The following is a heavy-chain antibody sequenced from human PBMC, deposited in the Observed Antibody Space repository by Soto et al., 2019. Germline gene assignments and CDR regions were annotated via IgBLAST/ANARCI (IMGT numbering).Heavy chain of an antibody. V-gene: IGHV4-31*03. D-gene: IGHD3-22*01. CDR3: AREGMNYNDSSGYWVRNGMDV. CDR2: IYYSGNT. CDR1: GGSISSGGYY. J-gene: IGHJ6*02. Sequence: QVKLQESGPGLVKPSQTLSLTCTVSGGSISSGGYYWSWIRQHPGKGLEWIGYIYYSGNTYYNPSLTSRVNISIDTSKNQFSLKLSSETAADTAVYYCAREGMNYNDSSGYWVRNGMDVWVQGTTVTVSS.